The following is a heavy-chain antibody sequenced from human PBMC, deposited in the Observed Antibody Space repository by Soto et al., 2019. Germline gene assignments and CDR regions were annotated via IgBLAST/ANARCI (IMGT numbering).Heavy chain of an antibody. CDR1: GGSVSSGSYY. CDR3: ARGEYYFDY. Sequence: PXGTMSLTCTVSGGSVSSGSYYWSWIRQPPGKGLEWIGYIYYSGSTNYNPPLKSRVTISVDTSKNQFSLKLSSVTAADTAVYYCARGEYYFDYWGQGTLVTVSS. J-gene: IGHJ4*02. CDR2: IYYSGST. V-gene: IGHV4-61*01.